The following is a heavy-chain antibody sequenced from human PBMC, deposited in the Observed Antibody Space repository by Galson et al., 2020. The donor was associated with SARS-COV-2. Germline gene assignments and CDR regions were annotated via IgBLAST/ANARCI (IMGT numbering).Heavy chain of an antibody. Sequence: TGGSLRLSCAASGFSFSSSAMSWVRQAPGKGLEFVSSVSQSGYSTYYADSVKGWFTISRDNSKNTLYLQMNSLSAEDTALYYCAKDWDFWSGYDYFEQWGQGTLVTVSS. CDR1: GFSFSSSA. D-gene: IGHD3-3*01. CDR2: VSQSGYST. J-gene: IGHJ4*02. V-gene: IGHV3-23*01. CDR3: AKDWDFWSGYDYFEQ.